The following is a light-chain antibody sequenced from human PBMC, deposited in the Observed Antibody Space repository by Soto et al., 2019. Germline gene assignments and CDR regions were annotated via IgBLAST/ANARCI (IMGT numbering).Light chain of an antibody. CDR3: MQALQTPLT. CDR2: LRS. J-gene: IGKJ3*01. CDR1: QSLLHTNGNTY. V-gene: IGKV2-28*01. Sequence: DIVMTQSPLSPPVTPGEPASISCRSSQSLLHTNGNTYLDWYLQKPGQSPQLLIYLRSNRASGVPDRFSGSGSGTDFTLRISRVEAEDVGVYYCMQALQTPLTFGPGTKVDIK.